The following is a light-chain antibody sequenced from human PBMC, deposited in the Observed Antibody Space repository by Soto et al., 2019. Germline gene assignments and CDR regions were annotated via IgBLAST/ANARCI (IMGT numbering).Light chain of an antibody. CDR2: EVS. J-gene: IGLJ2*01. V-gene: IGLV2-14*01. Sequence: QSVLTQPASVSGSPGQSIAISCTGTSSDVGGYNYVSWFQHHPGKAPKLMIYEVSYRPSGPSDRFSGSKSGNTASLTISGLQAEDEADYYCCSYTTSGTVLFGGGTKLTVL. CDR3: CSYTTSGTVL. CDR1: SSDVGGYNY.